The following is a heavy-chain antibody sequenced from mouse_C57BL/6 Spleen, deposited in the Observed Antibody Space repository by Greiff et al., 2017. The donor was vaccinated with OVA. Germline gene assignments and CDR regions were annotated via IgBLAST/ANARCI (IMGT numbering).Heavy chain of an antibody. CDR2: IVPSDSYT. CDR1: GYTFTSYW. J-gene: IGHJ2*01. D-gene: IGHD1-1*01. Sequence: QVQLQQPGAELVRPGTSVKLSCKASGYTFTSYWMHWVKQRPGQGLEWIGVIVPSDSYTNYNQKFKGKATLTVDTSSSTAYMQLSSLTSEDSAVYYCARSGLRDYWGQGTTLTVSS. CDR3: ARSGLRDY. V-gene: IGHV1-59*01.